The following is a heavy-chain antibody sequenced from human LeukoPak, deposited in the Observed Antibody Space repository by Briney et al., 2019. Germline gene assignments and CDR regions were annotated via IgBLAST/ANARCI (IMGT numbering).Heavy chain of an antibody. V-gene: IGHV4-61*01. J-gene: IGHJ4*02. CDR3: ARVEMATIFLDS. Sequence: PSETLSLTCSVSSSSVSSITHYCTWIRQPPGKGLEWIGYIYYTGRTNYNPSLKSRVTISVDTSKNQFSLKLSSVTAADTAVYYCARVEMATIFLDSWGQGTLVSVSS. CDR2: IYYTGRT. CDR1: SSSVSSITHY. D-gene: IGHD5-24*01.